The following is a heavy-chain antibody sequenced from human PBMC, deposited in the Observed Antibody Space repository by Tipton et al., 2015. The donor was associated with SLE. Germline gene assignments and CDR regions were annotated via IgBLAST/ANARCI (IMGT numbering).Heavy chain of an antibody. Sequence: TLSLTCTVSGGSMSTYYWSWIRLPPGKGLEWIGYIYYSGGTSYNPSLNSRVTISVDTSRNQFSLKLTSVTAADSAVYYCARYSLTNWHLDLGGRGTLVPVSS. CDR2: IYYSGGT. CDR1: GGSMSTYY. D-gene: IGHD2-15*01. V-gene: IGHV4-59*01. CDR3: ARYSLTNWHLDL. J-gene: IGHJ2*01.